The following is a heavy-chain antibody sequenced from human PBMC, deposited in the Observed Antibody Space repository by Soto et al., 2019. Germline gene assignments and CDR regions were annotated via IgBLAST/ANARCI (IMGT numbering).Heavy chain of an antibody. CDR2: IHYSGST. V-gene: IGHV4-61*01. CDR3: ARFARGV. D-gene: IGHD1-26*01. CDR1: GGSVSSTSYY. J-gene: IGHJ4*02. Sequence: PSETLSLTCTVSGGSVSSTSYYWTWIRQPPGKGLEWIGYIHYSGSTNYNPSLQSRVTISVDTSKNHFSLELSSLRSEDTAVYYCARFARGVWGQGTLVTVSS.